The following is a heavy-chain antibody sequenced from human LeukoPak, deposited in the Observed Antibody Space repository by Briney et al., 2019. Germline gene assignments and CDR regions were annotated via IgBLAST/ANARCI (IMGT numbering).Heavy chain of an antibody. V-gene: IGHV3-74*01. J-gene: IGHJ4*02. CDR3: ATGNYYDSRGYYTFGY. CDR2: INGDGSTT. Sequence: GGSLRLSCAASGFTFSRYWMHWVRQAPGKGLVWVSRINGDGSTTSHADSVKGGFTTSRDNAKNTLYLQMNSLRAEDTAVYYCATGNYYDSRGYYTFGYWGQGTLVTVSS. CDR1: GFTFSRYW. D-gene: IGHD3-22*01.